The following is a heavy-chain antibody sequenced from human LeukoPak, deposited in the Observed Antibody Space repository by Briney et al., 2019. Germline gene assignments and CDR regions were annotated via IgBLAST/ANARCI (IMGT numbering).Heavy chain of an antibody. Sequence: GGSLRLSCAASGFTFSSYAMHWVRQAPGKGLEWVSFVTWKSHRTHYADSVKGRFTVSRDNSKDSLYLQMNSLRTEDTGLYHCASEVGYRSLGYLGQGTLVTVSS. CDR3: ASEVGYRSLGY. CDR2: VTWKSHRT. V-gene: IGHV3-43*02. D-gene: IGHD3-3*01. CDR1: GFTFSSYA. J-gene: IGHJ4*02.